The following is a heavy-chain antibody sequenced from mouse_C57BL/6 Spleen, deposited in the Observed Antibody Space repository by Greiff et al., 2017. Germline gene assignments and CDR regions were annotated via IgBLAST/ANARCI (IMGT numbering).Heavy chain of an antibody. CDR2: IDPSDSYT. CDR1: GYTFTSYW. D-gene: IGHD1-1*01. J-gene: IGHJ2*01. CDR3: ARGRYYYGSRYFDD. V-gene: IGHV1-50*01. Sequence: QVQLKQPGAELVKPGASVKLSCKASGYTFTSYWMQWVKQRPGQGLEWIGEIDPSDSYTNYNQKFKGKATLTVDTSSSTAYMQLSSLTSEDSAVYYCARGRYYYGSRYFDDWGQGTTLTVSS.